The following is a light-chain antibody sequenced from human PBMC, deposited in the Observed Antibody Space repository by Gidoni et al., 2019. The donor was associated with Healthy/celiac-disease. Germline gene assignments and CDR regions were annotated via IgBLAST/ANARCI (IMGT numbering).Light chain of an antibody. CDR2: GAS. CDR1: QSVSSN. CDR3: QQYNNWLYT. V-gene: IGKV3-15*01. J-gene: IGKJ2*01. Sequence: EIVMTQSPTTLSVSPGERATLSCRASQSVSSNLAWYQQKPGQAPRLLIYGASTRATGIPARFSGSGSGTEFTLNISRLQSEDFAVYYCQQYNNWLYTFGQGTKLEIK.